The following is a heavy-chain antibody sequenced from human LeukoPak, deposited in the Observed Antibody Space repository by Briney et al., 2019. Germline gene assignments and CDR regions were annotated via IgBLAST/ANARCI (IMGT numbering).Heavy chain of an antibody. CDR2: IIPIFGTA. Sequence: ASVKVSCKASGGTFSSYVISWVRQAPGQGLEWMGGIIPIFGTANYAQKFQGRVTITADESTGTAYMELSSLRSEDTAVYYCARDPKNYYDSSGTSYYYYGMDVWGQGTTVTVSS. V-gene: IGHV1-69*13. CDR1: GGTFSSYV. D-gene: IGHD3-22*01. CDR3: ARDPKNYYDSSGTSYYYYGMDV. J-gene: IGHJ6*02.